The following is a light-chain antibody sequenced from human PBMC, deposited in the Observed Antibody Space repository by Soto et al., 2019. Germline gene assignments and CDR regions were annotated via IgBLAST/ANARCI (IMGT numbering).Light chain of an antibody. V-gene: IGLV2-14*01. Sequence: QSALTQPASVSGSPGQSITISCTGTSRDVGGYNYDSWYQQHPGKAPILMIYDVSNRHSGVSHRFSGSTSRNTASLTISGLLAEEEADYYCSEYTSSSTPCVFGTGTKVTVL. CDR3: SEYTSSSTPCV. J-gene: IGLJ1*01. CDR2: DVS. CDR1: SRDVGGYNY.